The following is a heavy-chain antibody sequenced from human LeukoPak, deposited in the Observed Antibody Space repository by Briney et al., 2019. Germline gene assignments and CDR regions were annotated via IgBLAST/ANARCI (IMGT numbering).Heavy chain of an antibody. CDR2: INPNSGNT. CDR3: ARGEIAARRGSWFDP. J-gene: IGHJ5*02. Sequence: ASVKVSRKASGYTFTGYYMHWVRQAPGQGLEWMGWINPNSGNTGYAQKFQGRVIITRDTSRSTAYMELSSLRSDDTAVYYCARGEIAARRGSWFDPWGQGTLVTVSS. D-gene: IGHD6-6*01. CDR1: GYTFTGYY. V-gene: IGHV1-8*03.